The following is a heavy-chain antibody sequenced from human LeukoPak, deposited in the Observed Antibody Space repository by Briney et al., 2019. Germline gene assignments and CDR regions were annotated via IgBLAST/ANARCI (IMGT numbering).Heavy chain of an antibody. D-gene: IGHD6-6*01. CDR3: ARDSSSVLDV. V-gene: IGHV1-18*01. CDR2: ISTYSGNT. J-gene: IGHJ6*02. CDR1: GYTFTNYG. Sequence: ASVKVSCKASGYTFTNYGISWVRQAPGQGLEWMGWISTYSGNTNYAQKLLGRVTMTTDTSTSTAYMELRSLRSDDTAVYYCARDSSSVLDVWGQGTTVTVSS.